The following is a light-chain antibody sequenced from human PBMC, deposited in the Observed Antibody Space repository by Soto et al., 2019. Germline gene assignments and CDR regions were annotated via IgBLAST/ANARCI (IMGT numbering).Light chain of an antibody. Sequence: QSVLTQPRSVSGSPGQSVTISCTGASSDVGGYNYVSWYQQHPTKAPQLMIYDVSKRPSGVPDRFSGSKSGNTASLTISGLQAEDEADYYCCSYAGSYTWVFGGGTQLTVL. CDR3: CSYAGSYTWV. J-gene: IGLJ3*02. CDR2: DVS. V-gene: IGLV2-11*01. CDR1: SSDVGGYNY.